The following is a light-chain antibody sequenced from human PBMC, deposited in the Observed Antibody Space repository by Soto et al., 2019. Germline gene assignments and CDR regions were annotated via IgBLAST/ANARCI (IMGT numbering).Light chain of an antibody. J-gene: IGLJ2*01. CDR2: EVF. CDR1: SSDVGGYDY. CDR3: CSYTTTSTFV. V-gene: IGLV2-14*03. Sequence: QSALTQPASVSGSPGQSITISCPGTSSDVGGYDYVSWYQQHPGKVPKLMIYEVFRRPAGISDRFSGSKSGNTASLTISGLQAEDEADYYCCSYTTTSTFVFGGGTQLTVL.